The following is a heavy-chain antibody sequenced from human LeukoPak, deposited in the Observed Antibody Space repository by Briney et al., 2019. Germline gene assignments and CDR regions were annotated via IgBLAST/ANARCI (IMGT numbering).Heavy chain of an antibody. CDR2: ISSSSSYI. CDR1: GFTFSSYS. D-gene: IGHD2-21*01. Sequence: GGSLRLSCAASGFTFSSYSMNWVRQTPGKGLEWVSSISSSSSYIYYADSVKGRFTTSRDNAKNSLYLQMNSLRAEDTAVYYCASVVVGSRADDYWGQGTLVTVSS. V-gene: IGHV3-21*01. J-gene: IGHJ4*02. CDR3: ASVVVGSRADDY.